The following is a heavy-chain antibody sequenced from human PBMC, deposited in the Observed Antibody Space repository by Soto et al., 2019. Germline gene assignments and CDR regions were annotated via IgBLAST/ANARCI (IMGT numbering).Heavy chain of an antibody. J-gene: IGHJ6*02. CDR2: IIPIFGTA. CDR1: GGTFSSYA. CDR3: AYEGNWNDDDYYYYGMDV. Sequence: ASVKVSCKASGGTFSSYAISWVRQAPGQGLEWMGGIIPIFGTANYAQKFQGRVTITADESTSTAYMELSSLRSEDTAVYYCAYEGNWNDDDYYYYGMDVWGQGTTVTVSS. D-gene: IGHD1-1*01. V-gene: IGHV1-69*13.